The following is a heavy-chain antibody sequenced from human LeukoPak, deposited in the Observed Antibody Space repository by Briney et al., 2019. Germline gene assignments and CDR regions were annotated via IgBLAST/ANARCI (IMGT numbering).Heavy chain of an antibody. D-gene: IGHD2-2*02. V-gene: IGHV4-34*01. CDR1: GGSFSGYY. CDR2: INHSGST. Sequence: SETLSLTCAVYGGSFSGYYWSWIRQPPGKGLEWIGEINHSGSTNYNPSLKSRVTISVDTSKNQFSLKLSSVTAADTAVYYCAREPRYCSSTSCYTEGYYYYGMDVWGQGTTVTVSS. J-gene: IGHJ6*02. CDR3: AREPRYCSSTSCYTEGYYYYGMDV.